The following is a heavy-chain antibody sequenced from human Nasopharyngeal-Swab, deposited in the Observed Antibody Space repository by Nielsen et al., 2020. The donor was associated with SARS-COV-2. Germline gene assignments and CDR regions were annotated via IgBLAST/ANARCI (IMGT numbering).Heavy chain of an antibody. CDR2: ISYDGSNK. D-gene: IGHD3-10*01. CDR1: GFTISSYA. CDR3: ARDLGRELDY. V-gene: IGHV3-30-3*01. J-gene: IGHJ4*02. Sequence: GGSLRLSCTASGFTISSYAMHWVRQAPGKGLEWVAVISYDGSNKYYADSVKGRFTISRDNSKNTLYLQMNSLRAEDTAVYYCARDLGRELDYWGQGTLVTVSS.